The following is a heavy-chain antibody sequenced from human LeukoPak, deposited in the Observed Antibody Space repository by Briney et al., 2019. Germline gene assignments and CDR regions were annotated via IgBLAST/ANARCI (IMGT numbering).Heavy chain of an antibody. J-gene: IGHJ4*02. V-gene: IGHV4-38-2*02. CDR1: GYSISSGYY. D-gene: IGHD2-2*02. Sequence: PSETLSLTCTVSGYSISSGYYWGWIRQPPGKGLEWIGSIYYSGSTYYNPSLKSRVTISVDTSKNQFSLKLSSVTAADTAVYYCARQWGYCSSTSCYTDYWGQGTLVTVSS. CDR3: ARQWGYCSSTSCYTDY. CDR2: IYYSGST.